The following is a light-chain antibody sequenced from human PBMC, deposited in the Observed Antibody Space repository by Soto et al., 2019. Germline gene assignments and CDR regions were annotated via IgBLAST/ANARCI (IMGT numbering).Light chain of an antibody. Sequence: VVLTQSPPSLPVSLGQPASISCRSGQSLVYSDGDTYLHWFQQRPGQSPRRLIYKVSNRDSGVPDRFSGSGSGTDFTLKISRVEAEDVGVYYCMQGSHWYSFGQGTKLEI. V-gene: IGKV2-30*01. CDR3: MQGSHWYS. CDR2: KVS. J-gene: IGKJ2*03. CDR1: QSLVYSDGDTY.